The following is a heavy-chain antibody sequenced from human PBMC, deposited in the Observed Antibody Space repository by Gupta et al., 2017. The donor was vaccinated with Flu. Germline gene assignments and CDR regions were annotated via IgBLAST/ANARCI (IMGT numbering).Heavy chain of an antibody. Sequence: QVHLVQSGGDVVQPRRSLRLSCTALGFPFNIYGMHWVRQAPGKGLEWVATISYDGSQQYYVDSVKGRFSMSRDNFENTLHLQMNNLRPEDTGVYYCTTTPSDDGSGTYFNPYWGQGTLVTVSS. CDR2: ISYDGSQQ. D-gene: IGHD3-10*01. CDR1: GFPFNIYG. V-gene: IGHV3-30*03. J-gene: IGHJ4*02. CDR3: TTTPSDDGSGTYFNPY.